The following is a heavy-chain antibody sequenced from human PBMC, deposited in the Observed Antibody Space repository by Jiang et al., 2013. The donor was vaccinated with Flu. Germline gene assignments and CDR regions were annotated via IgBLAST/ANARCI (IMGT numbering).Heavy chain of an antibody. Sequence: STSYAQKFQGRVTMTRDTSTSTVYMELSSLRSEDTAVYYCARDNGVPFDPWGQGTLVTVSS. V-gene: IGHV1-46*01. CDR2: ST. J-gene: IGHJ5*02. D-gene: IGHD2-8*01. CDR3: ARDNGVPFDP.